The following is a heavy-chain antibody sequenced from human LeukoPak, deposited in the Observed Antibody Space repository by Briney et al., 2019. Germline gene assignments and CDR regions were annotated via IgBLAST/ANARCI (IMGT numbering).Heavy chain of an antibody. D-gene: IGHD6-19*01. Sequence: GASVKVSCKASGYTFTDYYLHWVRQAPGQGLEWMGWINPNSGGTNYAQKFQGRVTMTRDTSISTAYMELSRLRSDDTAVYYCATLLAIAVAGTVGDYWGQGTLVTVSS. CDR3: ATLLAIAVAGTVGDY. V-gene: IGHV1-2*02. CDR1: GYTFTDYY. J-gene: IGHJ4*02. CDR2: INPNSGGT.